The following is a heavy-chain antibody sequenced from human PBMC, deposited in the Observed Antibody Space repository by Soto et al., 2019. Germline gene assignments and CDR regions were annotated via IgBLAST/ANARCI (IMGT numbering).Heavy chain of an antibody. CDR2: IIPIFGRA. Sequence: QVQLVQSGAEVRKPGSSVKVSCKASGGTFSRHSVSWVRQAPGQGLEWMGGIIPIFGRAKYAQKFQGRVTISADESTSTVYMELSSLRSEDTAISYCARGWGYETSDYYYAYWGQGTLVIVSS. D-gene: IGHD3-22*01. J-gene: IGHJ1*01. V-gene: IGHV1-69*01. CDR1: GGTFSRHS. CDR3: ARGWGYETSDYYYAY.